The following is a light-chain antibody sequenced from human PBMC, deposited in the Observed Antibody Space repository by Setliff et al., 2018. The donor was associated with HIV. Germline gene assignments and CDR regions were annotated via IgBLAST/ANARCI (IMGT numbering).Light chain of an antibody. CDR3: AAWDDSLNGRYV. V-gene: IGLV1-44*01. Sequence: ALTQPPSASGTPGQRVTISCSGSSSNIGGNTVNWYQHLPGTAPKLLIYSNNKRPSGVPDRFSGSKSGTSASLAISGLRSADEADYYCAAWDDSLNGRYVFGTGTKVTV. CDR1: SSNIGGNT. J-gene: IGLJ1*01. CDR2: SNN.